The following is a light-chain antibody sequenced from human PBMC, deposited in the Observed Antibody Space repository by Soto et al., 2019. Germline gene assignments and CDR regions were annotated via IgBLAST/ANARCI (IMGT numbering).Light chain of an antibody. J-gene: IGKJ2*01. CDR3: QHGDDAPYT. CDR1: QDIRYY. Sequence: DRVTITCKASQDIRYYFTWCQQKPGEVPKLLIYAASTLQRGVPSRFTASGSETDFTFTISSLQPEDIATYYCQHGDDAPYTFGQGTKVEIK. V-gene: IGKV1-39*01. CDR2: AAS.